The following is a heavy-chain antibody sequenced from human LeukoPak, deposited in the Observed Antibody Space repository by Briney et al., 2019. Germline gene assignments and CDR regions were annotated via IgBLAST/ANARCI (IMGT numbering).Heavy chain of an antibody. J-gene: IGHJ6*02. CDR3: ARVMGMGGYYYYYGMDV. D-gene: IGHD1-26*01. Sequence: SETLSLTCTVSGGSISSYYWSWIRQPPGKGLEWIGYIYYSGSTNYNPSLKSRVTISVDTSKNQFSLKLSSVTAADTAVYYCARVMGMGGYYYYYGMDVWGQGTTVTVSS. CDR2: IYYSGST. V-gene: IGHV4-59*01. CDR1: GGSISSYY.